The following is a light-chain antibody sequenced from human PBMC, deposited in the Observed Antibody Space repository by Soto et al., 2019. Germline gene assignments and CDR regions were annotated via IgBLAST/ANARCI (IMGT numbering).Light chain of an antibody. CDR2: DAS. CDR3: QRFGTSPPWT. J-gene: IGKJ1*01. CDR1: QSVSGH. Sequence: EIVMTQSPATLSVSPGEGATLSCRASQSVSGHLAWYQQKPGQAPRLLIYDASIRATGIPDRFSGSGSGTDFTLTITRLEPEDFAVYYCQRFGTSPPWTFGQGTKVDI. V-gene: IGKV3-20*01.